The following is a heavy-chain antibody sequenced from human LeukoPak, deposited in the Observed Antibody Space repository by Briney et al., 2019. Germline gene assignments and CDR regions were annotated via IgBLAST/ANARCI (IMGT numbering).Heavy chain of an antibody. J-gene: IGHJ4*02. D-gene: IGHD6-19*01. V-gene: IGHV1-24*01. CDR3: ARDRTRRYIAVAGTGTYHFDY. Sequence: GASVKVSCKVSGYTLTELSMHWVRQAPGKGLEWMGGFDPEDGETIYAQKFQGRVTMTEDTSTDTAYMELSSLRSEDTAVYYCARDRTRRYIAVAGTGTYHFDYWGQGTLVTVSS. CDR2: FDPEDGET. CDR1: GYTLTELS.